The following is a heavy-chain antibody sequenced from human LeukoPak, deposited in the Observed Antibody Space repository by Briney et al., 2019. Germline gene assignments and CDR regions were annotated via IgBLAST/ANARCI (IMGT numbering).Heavy chain of an antibody. CDR2: MNPNTGNT. Sequence: ASVRVSCKASGYTFSDHDVNWVRQAPGQGLEWMGWMNPNTGNTGYAQNLQGRVTMTRTNSITTAYMELSSLTSDDTAVYYCARGGGGEYLDWFDFWGQGTLVIVSS. V-gene: IGHV1-8*01. J-gene: IGHJ5*01. D-gene: IGHD4-17*01. CDR1: GYTFSDHD. CDR3: ARGGGGEYLDWFDF.